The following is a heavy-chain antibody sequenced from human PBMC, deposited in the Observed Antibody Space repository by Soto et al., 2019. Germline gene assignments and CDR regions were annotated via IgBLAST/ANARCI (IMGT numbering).Heavy chain of an antibody. V-gene: IGHV4-59*01. D-gene: IGHD3-10*01. Sequence: PSETLSLNCTVSGGSISSYYWSWIRQPPGKGLEWIGYIYYSGSTNYNPSLKSRVTISVDTSKNQFSLKLSSVTAADTAVYYCARGYARGSDYFDYWGQGTLVTVSS. CDR1: GGSISSYY. CDR2: IYYSGST. CDR3: ARGYARGSDYFDY. J-gene: IGHJ4*02.